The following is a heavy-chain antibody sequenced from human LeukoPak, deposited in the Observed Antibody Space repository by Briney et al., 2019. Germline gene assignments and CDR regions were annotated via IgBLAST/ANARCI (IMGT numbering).Heavy chain of an antibody. D-gene: IGHD4-17*01. Sequence: SETLSLTCTVFDDSLNNYYWNWIRQPPGKGLEWIGYIYYSGHTNYNPSLNSRVAISIDTSKNQFSLKLTSVTAADTAIYYCARDRNLNGERWFDPWGQGILVTVSS. CDR3: ARDRNLNGERWFDP. J-gene: IGHJ5*02. CDR2: IYYSGHT. CDR1: DDSLNNYY. V-gene: IGHV4-59*01.